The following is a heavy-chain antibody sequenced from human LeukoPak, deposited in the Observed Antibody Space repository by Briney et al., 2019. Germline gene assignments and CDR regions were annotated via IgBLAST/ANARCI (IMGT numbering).Heavy chain of an antibody. V-gene: IGHV1-69*13. D-gene: IGHD2-15*01. J-gene: IGHJ6*02. CDR1: GGTFRSYA. Sequence: SVKVSCKASGGTFRSYAIRWVRQAPGHGLEWMGGIIPSFGTANYAQKFQGRVTITADESTSTAYMELSSLRSEDTAVYYCARDEIVVVAAPGDYYYGMDVWGQGTTVTVSS. CDR3: ARDEIVVVAAPGDYYYGMDV. CDR2: IIPSFGTA.